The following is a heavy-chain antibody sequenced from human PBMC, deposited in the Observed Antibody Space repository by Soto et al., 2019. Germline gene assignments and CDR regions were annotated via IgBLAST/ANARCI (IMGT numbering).Heavy chain of an antibody. CDR2: ISAYNGNT. Sequence: QVQLVQSGAEVKKPGASVKVSCKASGYTFTSYGISWVRQAPGQGLEWMGWISAYNGNTHYAQTLQGRVTMTTDTSTSTAYMELRSLRSDDTAVYYCAREYSGSLVHVTWFDPWGQGTLVTVSS. CDR3: AREYSGSLVHVTWFDP. D-gene: IGHD6-13*01. CDR1: GYTFTSYG. J-gene: IGHJ5*02. V-gene: IGHV1-18*01.